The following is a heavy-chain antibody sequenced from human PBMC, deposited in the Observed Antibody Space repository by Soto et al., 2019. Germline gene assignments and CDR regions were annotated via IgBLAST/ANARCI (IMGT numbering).Heavy chain of an antibody. D-gene: IGHD3-22*01. CDR1: AFTFKNNA. CDR3: AKSRYSDSSGDFYDY. J-gene: IGHJ4*02. CDR2: IGGSGRTT. V-gene: IGHV3-23*01. Sequence: EVQLLESGGGLVQPGGSLSLSCAAYAFTFKNNAMSWVRQARGKGLEWVSGIGGSGRTTYYADSVKGRFTISRDNSNNTLFLQMNSLRAEDTAVYYCAKSRYSDSSGDFYDYWGQGTLVTVSS.